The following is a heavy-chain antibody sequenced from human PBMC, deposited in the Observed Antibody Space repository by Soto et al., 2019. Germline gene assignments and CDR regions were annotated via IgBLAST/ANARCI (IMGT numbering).Heavy chain of an antibody. V-gene: IGHV3-30-3*01. CDR1: GFTFSSYA. D-gene: IGHD6-19*01. CDR3: ARDSLTYSGGWYGTGY. J-gene: IGHJ4*02. Sequence: PGGSLRLSCSASGFTFSSYAMHWVRQAPGKGLEWVAVISYDGSNKYYADSVKGRFTISRDNSKNTLYLQMNSLRAEDTAVYYCARDSLTYSGGWYGTGYWGQGTLVTVSS. CDR2: ISYDGSNK.